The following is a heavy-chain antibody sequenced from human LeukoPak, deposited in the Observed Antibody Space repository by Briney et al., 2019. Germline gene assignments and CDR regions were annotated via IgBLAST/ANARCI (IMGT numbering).Heavy chain of an antibody. J-gene: IGHJ4*02. Sequence: SETLSLTCTVSGGSISSYYWSWIRQPPGKGLEWIGYIYYSGNTNYNPSLKSRVTISVDTSKNQFSLKLSSVTAADTAVYYCARAGLLWFGEPYYFDYWGQGTLVTVSS. CDR2: IYYSGNT. V-gene: IGHV4-59*01. CDR3: ARAGLLWFGEPYYFDY. D-gene: IGHD3-10*01. CDR1: GGSISSYY.